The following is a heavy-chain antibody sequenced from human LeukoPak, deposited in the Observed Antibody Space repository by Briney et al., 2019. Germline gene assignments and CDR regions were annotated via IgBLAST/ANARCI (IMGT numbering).Heavy chain of an antibody. J-gene: IGHJ4*02. CDR3: AKLSAGYSYGYREAYYFDY. CDR1: GFTFSSYG. V-gene: IGHV3-23*01. Sequence: GRSLRLSCAASGFTFSSYGMHWVRQAPGKGLEWVSAISGSGGSTYYADSVKGRFTISRDNSKNTLYLQMNSLRAEDTAVYYCAKLSAGYSYGYREAYYFDYWGQGTLVTVSS. D-gene: IGHD5-18*01. CDR2: ISGSGGST.